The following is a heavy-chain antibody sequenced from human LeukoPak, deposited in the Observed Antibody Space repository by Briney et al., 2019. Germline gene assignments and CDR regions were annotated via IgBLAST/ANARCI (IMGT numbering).Heavy chain of an antibody. Sequence: GGSLRLSCAASGFAFSSYAMHWVRQAPGKGLEWVAVISYDGSNKYYADSVKGRFTISRDNSKNTLYLQMNSLRAEDTAVYYCARDHCSSTSCYAFDYWGQGTLVTVSS. V-gene: IGHV3-30*04. CDR3: ARDHCSSTSCYAFDY. CDR2: ISYDGSNK. CDR1: GFAFSSYA. J-gene: IGHJ4*02. D-gene: IGHD2-2*01.